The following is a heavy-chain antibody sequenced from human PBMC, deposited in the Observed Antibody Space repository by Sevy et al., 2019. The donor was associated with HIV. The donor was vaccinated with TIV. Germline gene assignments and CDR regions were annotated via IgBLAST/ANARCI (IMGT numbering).Heavy chain of an antibody. V-gene: IGHV3-30*03. Sequence: GGYLRLSCAASGFTFSSFGIHWVRQAPGKGLEWVALISYDGRNEFYADSVKGRFTISRDNSKNTVYLQMNSLRAEDTAVYYCDIDGYDDDAPWGQGTTVSVSS. CDR1: GFTFSSFG. CDR3: DIDGYDDDAP. CDR2: ISYDGRNE. J-gene: IGHJ5*02. D-gene: IGHD5-12*01.